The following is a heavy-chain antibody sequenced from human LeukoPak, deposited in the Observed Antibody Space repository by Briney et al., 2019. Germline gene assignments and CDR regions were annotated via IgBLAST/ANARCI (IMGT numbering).Heavy chain of an antibody. Sequence: ASVKVSCKASGYTFTSYGISWVRQAPGQGLEWMGWISAYNGNTNYAQKLQGRVTITADKSTSTAYMDLSSLRSEDTAVYYCARDEIIYSGSYGAFDIWGQGTMVTVSS. CDR1: GYTFTSYG. CDR2: ISAYNGNT. J-gene: IGHJ3*02. CDR3: ARDEIIYSGSYGAFDI. V-gene: IGHV1-18*01. D-gene: IGHD1-26*01.